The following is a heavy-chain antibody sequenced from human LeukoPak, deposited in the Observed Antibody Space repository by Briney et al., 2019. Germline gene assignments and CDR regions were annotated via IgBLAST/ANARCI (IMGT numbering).Heavy chain of an antibody. Sequence: PSETLSLTCTVSGGFIRDYYWTWIRQPPGQGLKWIWFRYYSGITNYNPSLQSRVSMSIDTSKNQFSLNLSSVTAADTALYYCARSQSSGKTAAGDAYYFYHGMDVWGLGTTVTVS. J-gene: IGHJ6*02. CDR1: GGFIRDYY. V-gene: IGHV4-59*01. D-gene: IGHD6-13*01. CDR2: RYYSGIT. CDR3: ARSQSSGKTAAGDAYYFYHGMDV.